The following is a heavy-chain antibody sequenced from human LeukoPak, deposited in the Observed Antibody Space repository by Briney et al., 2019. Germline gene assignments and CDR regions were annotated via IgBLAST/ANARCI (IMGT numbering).Heavy chain of an antibody. V-gene: IGHV3-23*01. J-gene: IGHJ3*02. CDR2: ISAGGDLT. CDR3: AKSLFTSAAGSGRASDI. CDR1: GFMFKDFP. D-gene: IGHD3-10*01. Sequence: GSLRLSCAASGFMFKDFPTTWVRQAPGKGLEWLSAISAGGDLTFHADSLRGRFTISRDDSKSTLYLQMDSLRAEDTAIYYCAKSLFTSAAGSGRASDIWGQGTMVTVSS.